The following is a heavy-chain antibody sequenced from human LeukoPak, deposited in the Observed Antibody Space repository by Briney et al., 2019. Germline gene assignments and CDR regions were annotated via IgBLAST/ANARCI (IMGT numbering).Heavy chain of an antibody. CDR1: GGSISSYY. CDR2: IYYSGST. J-gene: IGHJ6*03. CDR3: ARVPPPARKVLNYYYMDV. V-gene: IGHV4-59*01. Sequence: SETLSLTCTVSGGSISSYYWSWIRQPPGKGLEWIGYIYYSGSTNYNPSLKSRVTISVDTSKNQFSLKLSSVTAADTAVYYCARVPPPARKVLNYYYMDVWGKGTTVTVSS.